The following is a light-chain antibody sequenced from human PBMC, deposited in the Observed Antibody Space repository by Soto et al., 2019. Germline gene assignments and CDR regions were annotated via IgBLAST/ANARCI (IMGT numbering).Light chain of an antibody. Sequence: DTQMTQSPSSLSASVGDRVTITCRASQGISNYLACYQQKPGKVPKLLIYGASTLQSGVPSRFSGSGSGTDFTLTISSLQPEDVATYYCQKYNSAPRTFGQGTKLEIK. J-gene: IGKJ2*01. CDR1: QGISNY. V-gene: IGKV1-27*01. CDR3: QKYNSAPRT. CDR2: GAS.